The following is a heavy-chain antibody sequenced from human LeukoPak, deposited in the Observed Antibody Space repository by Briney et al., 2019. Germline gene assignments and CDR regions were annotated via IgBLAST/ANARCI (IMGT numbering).Heavy chain of an antibody. Sequence: GGSLRLSCTASGVTLSSYAMSWARQAPGKGLEWVAVIWYDGSNKYYADSVKGRFTISRDNSKNTLYLQMNSLRAEDTAVYYCARGGYRYYFDYWGQGTLVTVSS. J-gene: IGHJ4*02. CDR1: GVTLSSYA. V-gene: IGHV3-33*08. CDR2: IWYDGSNK. CDR3: ARGGYRYYFDY. D-gene: IGHD3-22*01.